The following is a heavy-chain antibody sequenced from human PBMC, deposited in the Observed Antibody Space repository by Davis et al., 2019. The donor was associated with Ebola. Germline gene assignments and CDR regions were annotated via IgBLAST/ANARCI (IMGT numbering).Heavy chain of an antibody. CDR3: AKNYLDYDFWSGYAPFYYYYGMDV. CDR1: GFNFRSYG. CDR2: ISSSSSYI. J-gene: IGHJ6*02. D-gene: IGHD3-3*01. Sequence: GGSLRLSCAASGFNFRSYGMNWVRQAPGKGLEWVSSISSSSSYIYYADSVKGRFTISRDNAKNSLYLQMNSLRAEDTAVYYCAKNYLDYDFWSGYAPFYYYYGMDVWGQGTTVTVSS. V-gene: IGHV3-21*01.